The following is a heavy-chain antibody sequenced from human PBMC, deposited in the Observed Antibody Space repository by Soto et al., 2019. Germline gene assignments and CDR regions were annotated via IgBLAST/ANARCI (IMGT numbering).Heavy chain of an antibody. J-gene: IGHJ4*02. CDR2: IYYSGST. CDR1: GGSISSSSYY. Sequence: PSETLSLTCTVSGGSISSSSYYWGWIRQPPGKGLEWIGSIYYSGSTYYNPSLKSRVTISVDTSKNQFSLKLSSVTAADTAVYYCARGSQEWLQLFRPFDYWGQGTLVTVSS. V-gene: IGHV4-39*01. CDR3: ARGSQEWLQLFRPFDY. D-gene: IGHD5-12*01.